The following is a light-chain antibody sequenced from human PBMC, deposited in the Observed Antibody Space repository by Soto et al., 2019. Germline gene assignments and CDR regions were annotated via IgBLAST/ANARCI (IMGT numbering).Light chain of an antibody. CDR1: TSNLGAGYD. J-gene: IGLJ3*02. CDR2: GNR. Sequence: QSALTQPPSVSGAPGQRVTLSCTGNTSNLGAGYDVHWYQQLPGAAPKLVIFGNRNRPSGVPERFSGSKSGTSASLAITGLQAEDEADYYCSSHAGINNVVFGGGTKVTVL. CDR3: SSHAGINNVV. V-gene: IGLV1-40*01.